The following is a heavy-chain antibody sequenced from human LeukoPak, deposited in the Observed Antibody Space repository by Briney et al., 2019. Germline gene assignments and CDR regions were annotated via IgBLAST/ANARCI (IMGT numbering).Heavy chain of an antibody. CDR3: AKGNRWLQFGY. CDR2: ISYDGSNK. V-gene: IGHV3-30*18. CDR1: GFTFSSYG. Sequence: GGSLRLSCAASGFTFSSYGMHWVRQAPGKGLEWVAVISYDGSNKYYADSVKGRFTISRDNSKNTLYLQMNSLRAEDTAVYYCAKGNRWLQFGYWGQGTLVTVSS. J-gene: IGHJ4*02. D-gene: IGHD5-24*01.